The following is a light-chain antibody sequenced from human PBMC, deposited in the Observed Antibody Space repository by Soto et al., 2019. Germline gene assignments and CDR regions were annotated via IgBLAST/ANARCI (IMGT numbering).Light chain of an antibody. CDR2: DAS. Sequence: EIVLTQSPGTLSLSPGERAILSCRASQSVSSDSLAWYRQKPCQAPRLLVYDASSRATGIPDRFSGSGSGTDFTLTISRLEPEDFAVYYCQQYRSAPRTFGQGTKLEIK. J-gene: IGKJ1*01. CDR3: QQYRSAPRT. CDR1: QSVSSDS. V-gene: IGKV3-20*01.